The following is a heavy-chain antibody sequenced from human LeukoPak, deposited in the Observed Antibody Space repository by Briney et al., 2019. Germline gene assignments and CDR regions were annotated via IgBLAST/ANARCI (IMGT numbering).Heavy chain of an antibody. CDR3: ARDVDYANPRHDY. CDR1: GFTFFNYW. V-gene: IGHV3-7*01. J-gene: IGHJ4*02. D-gene: IGHD4/OR15-4a*01. Sequence: GGSLRLSCDVSGFTFFNYWMSWVRQAPGKGLQWVANINLDGSQKYYVDSLKGRFTVSRDNAKNSLYLQMNSLKVEDTGVYYCARDVDYANPRHDYWGQGTLVTVSS. CDR2: INLDGSQK.